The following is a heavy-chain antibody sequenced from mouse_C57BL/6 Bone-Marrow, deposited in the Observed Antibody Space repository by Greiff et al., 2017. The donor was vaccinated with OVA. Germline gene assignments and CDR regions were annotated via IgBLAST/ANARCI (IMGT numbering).Heavy chain of an antibody. CDR3: ARDDGFGY. CDR2: INPSTGGT. J-gene: IGHJ2*01. V-gene: IGHV1-42*01. CDR1: GYSFTGYY. D-gene: IGHD2-12*01. Sequence: VQLKESGPELVKPGASVKISCKASGYSFTGYYMNWVKQSPEKSLEWIGEINPSTGGTTYNQKFKAKATLTVDKSSSTAYMQRKGLTTEVAAVYYCARDDGFGYRGQGTTLTVSS.